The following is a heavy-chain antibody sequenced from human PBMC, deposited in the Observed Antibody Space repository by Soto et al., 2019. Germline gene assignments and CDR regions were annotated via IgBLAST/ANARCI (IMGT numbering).Heavy chain of an antibody. D-gene: IGHD2-15*01. CDR1: GGSISSGGHY. CDR2: IYYSGST. Sequence: QVHLQESGPGLVKPSQTLSLTCTVSGGSISSGGHYWSWIRQHPGKGLEWIGYIYYSGSTYYNPSLKSRVTISIDTSKNQFSLKVSSVTAADTAVYYCARVYGGAPVMGALVDYWGQGTLVTVST. CDR3: ARVYGGAPVMGALVDY. J-gene: IGHJ4*02. V-gene: IGHV4-31*03.